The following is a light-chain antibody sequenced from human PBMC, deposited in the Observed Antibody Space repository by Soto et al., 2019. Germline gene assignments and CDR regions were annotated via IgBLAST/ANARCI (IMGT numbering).Light chain of an antibody. CDR1: TGAVTSGHY. CDR2: DTN. J-gene: IGLJ2*01. V-gene: IGLV7-46*01. Sequence: QAVATQEPSLTVSPGGTVTLTCDSTTGAVTSGHYPYWFQQKPGQAPRTLIYDTNNKHSWTPARFSGSLLGGNAALTLSGAQPEDEAEYYCLLTYGDVRVFGGGTKLTVL. CDR3: LLTYGDVRV.